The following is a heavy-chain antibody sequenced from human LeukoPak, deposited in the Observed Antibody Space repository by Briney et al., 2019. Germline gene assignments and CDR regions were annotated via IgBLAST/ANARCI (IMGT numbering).Heavy chain of an antibody. J-gene: IGHJ3*02. V-gene: IGHV4-34*01. D-gene: IGHD2-8*02. Sequence: SETLSLTYAVYGGSFSDCYWTWIRQPPGKGLEWIGEINHNGSTHYHPSLKSRVTISADTSKSQCSLNLSSVTAADTAVYYCASRGTGGRSFDIWGQGTMVTVSS. CDR3: ASRGTGGRSFDI. CDR1: GGSFSDCY. CDR2: INHNGST.